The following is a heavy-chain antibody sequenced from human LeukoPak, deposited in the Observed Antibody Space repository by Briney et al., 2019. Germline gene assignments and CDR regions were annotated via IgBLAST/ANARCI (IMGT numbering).Heavy chain of an antibody. V-gene: IGHV3-33*01. CDR2: IRYDGSNK. CDR3: AVDTAMALDY. D-gene: IGHD5-18*01. J-gene: IGHJ4*02. Sequence: PGKSLRLSCAASGFTFSSYGMHWVRQAPGKGLEWVAVIRYDGSNKYYADSVKGRFTISRDNSKNTLYLQMNSLRAEDTAVYYCAVDTAMALDYWGQGTLVTVSS. CDR1: GFTFSSYG.